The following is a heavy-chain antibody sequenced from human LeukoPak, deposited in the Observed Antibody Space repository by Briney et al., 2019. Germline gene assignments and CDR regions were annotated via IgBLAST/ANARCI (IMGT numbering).Heavy chain of an antibody. CDR2: IYSGGST. J-gene: IGHJ4*02. CDR1: GFTVSNNY. CDR3: ARDGGTGGYCSSTTCSPFDY. Sequence: GGSLRLSCTVSGFTVSNNYMSWVRQAPGKGLEWVSVIYSGGSTYYADSVKGRFTISRDNSKNTLYLQMNNLRAEDTAVYYCARDGGTGGYCSSTTCSPFDYCGQGTLVTVSS. V-gene: IGHV3-53*01. D-gene: IGHD2-2*01.